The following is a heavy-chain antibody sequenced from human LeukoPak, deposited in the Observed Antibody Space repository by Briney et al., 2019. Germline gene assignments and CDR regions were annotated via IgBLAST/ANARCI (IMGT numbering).Heavy chain of an antibody. Sequence: PGGSLRLSCATSGFTFSSYAMSWVRQAPGMGLEWVSLISGSGGGGSTYYADSVKGRFTISRDNAKKSLFLQMNSLTAEDTALYYCVRSLGWSGTRDYWGQGTLVTVSS. CDR3: VRSLGWSGTRDY. J-gene: IGHJ4*02. CDR2: ISGSGGGGST. D-gene: IGHD3-10*01. CDR1: GFTFSSYA. V-gene: IGHV3-23*01.